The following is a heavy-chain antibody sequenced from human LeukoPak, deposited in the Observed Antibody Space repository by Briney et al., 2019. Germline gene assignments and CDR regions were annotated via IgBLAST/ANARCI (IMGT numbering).Heavy chain of an antibody. Sequence: ASVKVSCKASGYTFTNYGITWVRQAPGQGLEWMGWINAYNGNTNYAQKLQGRVTMTTDTSTSTAYMELRSLRSDDTAVYYCARNYDYGDPDFDYWGQGTMVTVSS. CDR1: GYTFTNYG. J-gene: IGHJ4*02. D-gene: IGHD4-17*01. V-gene: IGHV1-18*01. CDR3: ARNYDYGDPDFDY. CDR2: INAYNGNT.